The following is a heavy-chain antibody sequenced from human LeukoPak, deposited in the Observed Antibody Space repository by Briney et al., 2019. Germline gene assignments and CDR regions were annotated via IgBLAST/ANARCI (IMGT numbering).Heavy chain of an antibody. J-gene: IGHJ4*02. D-gene: IGHD4-17*01. V-gene: IGHV3-66*01. CDR1: GFTLSNNY. CDR3: ARDVRQDYYFDY. CDR2: IYSGGRT. Sequence: PGGSLRLSCAASGFTLSNNYMSWVRQAPGKGLEWVSVIYSGGRTYYADSVKGRFTISRDDSKNTLYLQMSSLRAEDTAVYYCARDVRQDYYFDYWGQGTLVTVSS.